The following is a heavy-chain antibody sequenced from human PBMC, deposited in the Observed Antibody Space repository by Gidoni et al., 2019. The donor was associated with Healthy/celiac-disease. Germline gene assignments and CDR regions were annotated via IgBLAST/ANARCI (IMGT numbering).Heavy chain of an antibody. J-gene: IGHJ5*02. D-gene: IGHD4-4*01. CDR1: GFTFSSYG. CDR3: ARDGRGPLYSNYVLWFDP. V-gene: IGHV3-33*01. CDR2: IWYDGSNK. Sequence: QVQLVESGGGVVQPGRSLRLSCSASGFTFSSYGMHWVRQAPGKGLEWVAVIWYDGSNKYYADSVKGRFTISRDNSKNTLYLQMNSLRAEDTAVYYCARDGRGPLYSNYVLWFDPWGQGTLVTVSS.